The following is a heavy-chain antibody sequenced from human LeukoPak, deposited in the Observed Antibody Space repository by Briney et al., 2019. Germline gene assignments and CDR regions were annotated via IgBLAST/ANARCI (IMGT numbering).Heavy chain of an antibody. CDR3: AKCGDSSGYLLWFDP. Sequence: GGSLTLPCAASGFTFSSYAMSWVRQAPGKGLEWVSAISGSGGSTYYADSMKGRFTISRDKSQNTLYLQMNSLRAEDTAVYYCAKCGDSSGYLLWFDPWGQGTLVTVSS. V-gene: IGHV3-23*01. CDR2: ISGSGGST. CDR1: GFTFSSYA. J-gene: IGHJ5*02. D-gene: IGHD3-22*01.